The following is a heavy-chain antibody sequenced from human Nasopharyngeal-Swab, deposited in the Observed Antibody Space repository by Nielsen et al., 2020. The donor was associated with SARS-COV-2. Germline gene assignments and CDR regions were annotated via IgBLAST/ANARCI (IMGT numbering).Heavy chain of an antibody. CDR2: ISSSSSYI. J-gene: IGHJ5*02. V-gene: IGHV3-21*04. D-gene: IGHD6-13*01. CDR3: AKVQGIAAADNWFDP. CDR1: GFTFSSYS. Sequence: GGSLRLSCAASGFTFSSYSMNWVRQAPGKGLEWVSSISSSSSYIYYADSVKGRFTISRDNAKNSLYLQMNSLRAEDTAVYYCAKVQGIAAADNWFDPWGQGTLVTVSS.